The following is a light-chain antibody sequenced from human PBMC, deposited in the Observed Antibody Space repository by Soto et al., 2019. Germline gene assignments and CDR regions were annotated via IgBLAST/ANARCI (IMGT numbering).Light chain of an antibody. Sequence: SYELTQPPSVSVSPGQTASITCSGDRLGDRYAYWYQQKPGRSPVLVIYQDDKRPSGIPERFSGSNSGNTATLTISGTQAMDEADYYCQAWDTSTFYVFGTGTKLTVL. V-gene: IGLV3-1*01. CDR1: RLGDRY. J-gene: IGLJ1*01. CDR3: QAWDTSTFYV. CDR2: QDD.